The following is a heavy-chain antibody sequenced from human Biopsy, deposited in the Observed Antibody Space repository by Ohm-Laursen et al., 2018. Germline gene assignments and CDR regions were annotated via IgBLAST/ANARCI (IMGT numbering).Heavy chain of an antibody. Sequence: PGTLSLTCAVYGESFNGYYWGWIRQTPGKGLEWIGEINHSGRTNYNPSLKSRVTISVDTSKNQFSLKVRSVTAADTAVYYCVRGVDYYDPYHYYALDVWGQGTTVTVSS. CDR2: INHSGRT. CDR1: GESFNGYY. CDR3: VRGVDYYDPYHYYALDV. J-gene: IGHJ6*02. V-gene: IGHV4-34*01. D-gene: IGHD3-22*01.